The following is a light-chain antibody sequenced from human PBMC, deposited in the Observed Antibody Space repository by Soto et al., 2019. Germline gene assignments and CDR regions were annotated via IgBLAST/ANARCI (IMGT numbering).Light chain of an antibody. CDR3: AAWDDSLNGPG. Sequence: QSVLTQPPSASGTPGQRVTISCSGSSSNIGSNTVNWYQQLPGTAPKLLIYSNNQRPSGVPARFSGSKSGTSASRAISGLQSEDESEYYCAAWDDSLNGPGFGGGTKVTVL. CDR1: SSNIGSNT. V-gene: IGLV1-44*01. J-gene: IGLJ2*01. CDR2: SNN.